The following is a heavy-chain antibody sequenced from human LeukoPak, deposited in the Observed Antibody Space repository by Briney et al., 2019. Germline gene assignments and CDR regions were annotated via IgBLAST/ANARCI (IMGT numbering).Heavy chain of an antibody. J-gene: IGHJ5*02. D-gene: IGHD4-17*01. V-gene: IGHV3-21*01. CDR1: GFTFSSYG. CDR2: ISGDAGRT. CDR3: ARADGDYVPNWFDP. Sequence: GGSLRLSCAASGFTFSSYGMNWVRQAPGKGLEWVSGISGDAGRTYYADSVKGRFTISRDNAKNSLYLQMNSLRAEDTAVYYCARADGDYVPNWFDPWGQGTLVTVSS.